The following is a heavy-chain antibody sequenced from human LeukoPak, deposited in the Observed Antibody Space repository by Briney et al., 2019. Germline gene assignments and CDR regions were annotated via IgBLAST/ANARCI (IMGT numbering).Heavy chain of an antibody. Sequence: GASVKVSCKASGYTFTSDDINWVRQATGQGLEWMGWMNPNSGNTGYAQKFQGRVTITRNTSISTAYMELSSLRSEDTAVYYCARGHAYSNYGAYYYYYMDVWGKGTTVTVSS. J-gene: IGHJ6*03. CDR1: GYTFTSDD. V-gene: IGHV1-8*01. CDR3: ARGHAYSNYGAYYYYYMDV. CDR2: MNPNSGNT. D-gene: IGHD4-11*01.